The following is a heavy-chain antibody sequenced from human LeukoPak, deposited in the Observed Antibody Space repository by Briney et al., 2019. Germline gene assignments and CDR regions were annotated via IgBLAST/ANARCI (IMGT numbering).Heavy chain of an antibody. V-gene: IGHV3-33*08. D-gene: IGHD3-22*01. Sequence: GGSLRLSCAASGFTFSSYEMNWVRQAPGKGLEWVAVIWFDGSKQYHADSVKGRFTISRDNSKNTLYLQMNSLRAEDTAVYYCARGRGYDGSDYYYGFFDYWGQGTLVTVSS. CDR1: GFTFSSYE. J-gene: IGHJ4*02. CDR2: IWFDGSKQ. CDR3: ARGRGYDGSDYYYGFFDY.